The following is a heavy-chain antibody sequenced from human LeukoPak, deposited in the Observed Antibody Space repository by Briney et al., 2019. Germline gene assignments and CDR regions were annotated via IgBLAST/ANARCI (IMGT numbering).Heavy chain of an antibody. V-gene: IGHV3-48*01. CDR1: GFTFSSYS. D-gene: IGHD6-13*01. CDR3: ARDHDSSSCPYFDY. J-gene: IGHJ4*02. Sequence: PGGSLRLSCAASGFTFSSYSMNWVRQAPGKGLEWVSYISSSSSTIYHADSVKGRFTISRDNAKNSLYLQMNSLRAEDTAVYYCARDHDSSSCPYFDYWGQGTLVTVSS. CDR2: ISSSSSTI.